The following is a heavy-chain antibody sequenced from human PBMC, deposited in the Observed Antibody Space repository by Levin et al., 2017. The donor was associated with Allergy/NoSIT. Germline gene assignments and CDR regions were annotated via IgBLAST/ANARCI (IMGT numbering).Heavy chain of an antibody. CDR3: AKTIYPGGFNLFDY. V-gene: IGHV3-23*01. D-gene: IGHD3-9*01. CDR2: ISGGGDGT. Sequence: PGGSLRLSCTASEFTFSNYAMTWVRQAPGKGLEWVSTISGGGDGTYHAASVQGRFTISRDNSKNTLYLQMNSLRADDTAVYSCAKTIYPGGFNLFDYWGQGTLVTVSS. CDR1: EFTFSNYA. J-gene: IGHJ4*02.